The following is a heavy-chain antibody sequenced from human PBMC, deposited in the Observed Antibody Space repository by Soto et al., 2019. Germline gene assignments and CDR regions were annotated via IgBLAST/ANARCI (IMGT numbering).Heavy chain of an antibody. J-gene: IGHJ4*02. Sequence: ASVKVSCKASGYTFTSYGISWVRQAPGQGLEWMGWISAYNGNTNYAQKLQGRVTMTTDTSTSTAYMELSSLRSEDTAVYYCAAPGDHLGQFDYSGQGTLVTVSS. CDR2: ISAYNGNT. CDR1: GYTFTSYG. V-gene: IGHV1-18*01. CDR3: AAPGDHLGQFDY. D-gene: IGHD2-21*02.